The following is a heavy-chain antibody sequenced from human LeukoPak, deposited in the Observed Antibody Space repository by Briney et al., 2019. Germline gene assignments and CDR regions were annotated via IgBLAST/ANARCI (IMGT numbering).Heavy chain of an antibody. CDR1: GFTFDDYA. D-gene: IGHD5-18*01. Sequence: PGGSLRLSCAASGFTFDDYAMHWVRQAPGKGLEWVSLISGDGGSTYYADSMKGRFTISRDNSKNSLYLQMNSLRTEDTALYYCAKDTLEDTAMVTGDYWGQGTLVTVSS. CDR2: ISGDGGST. J-gene: IGHJ4*02. V-gene: IGHV3-43*02. CDR3: AKDTLEDTAMVTGDY.